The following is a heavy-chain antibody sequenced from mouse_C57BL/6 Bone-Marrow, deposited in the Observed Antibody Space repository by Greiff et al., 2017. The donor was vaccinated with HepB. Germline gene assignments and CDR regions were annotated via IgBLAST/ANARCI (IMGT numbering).Heavy chain of an antibody. CDR3: AEDYDGFGFAD. V-gene: IGHV1-50*01. J-gene: IGHJ3*01. D-gene: IGHD2-4*01. CDR1: GYTFTSYW. CDR2: IDPSDSYT. Sequence: VQLQQPGAELVKPGASVKLSCKASGYTFTSYWMQWVKQRPGQGLEWIGKIDPSDSYTNYTPKFKGKATMTADTSSSTAYMQLSSLTSEDPAVYYCAEDYDGFGFADWGQGTLVTVSA.